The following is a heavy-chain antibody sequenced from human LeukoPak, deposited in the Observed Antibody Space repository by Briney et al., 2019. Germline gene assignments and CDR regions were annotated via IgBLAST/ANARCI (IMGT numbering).Heavy chain of an antibody. CDR3: ESLHLGYYYMDV. D-gene: IGHD7-27*01. CDR2: VHTSGST. V-gene: IGHV4-61*02. J-gene: IGHJ6*03. Sequence: PSQTLSLTCTVCRGPITSGAYYWRWIRQPAGKGLEWIGRVHTSGSTNYHPSLESRVTISIDTSKNQFSLNLSSVTAADTAVYYCESLHLGYYYMDVWGKGTAVTISS. CDR1: RGPITSGAYY.